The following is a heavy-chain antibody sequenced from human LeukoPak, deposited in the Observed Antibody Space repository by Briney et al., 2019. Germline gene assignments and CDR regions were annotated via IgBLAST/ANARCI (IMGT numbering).Heavy chain of an antibody. J-gene: IGHJ4*02. CDR2: ISAYNGNT. CDR3: ARGPVITIFGVALLDY. Sequence: ASVKVSCKASGYTFTSYGISWVRQAPGQGLEWMGWISAYNGNTNYAQKLQGRVTVTTDTSTSTAYMELRSLRSDDTAVYYCARGPVITIFGVALLDYWGQGTLVTVSS. CDR1: GYTFTSYG. D-gene: IGHD3-3*01. V-gene: IGHV1-18*01.